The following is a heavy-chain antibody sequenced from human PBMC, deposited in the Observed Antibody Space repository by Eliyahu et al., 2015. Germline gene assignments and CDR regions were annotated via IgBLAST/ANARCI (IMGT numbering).Heavy chain of an antibody. CDR1: GYXXTGYY. CDR3: ARDRAKGNWGRHGMDV. V-gene: IGHV1-2*04. D-gene: IGHD7-27*01. Sequence: QVQLVQSGAEVKKPGASVKVSCKASGYXXTGYYMHWVRQAPGQGLEWMGWINPNSGGTNYAQKFQGWVTMTRDTSISTAYMELSRLRSDDTAVYYCARDRAKGNWGRHGMDVWGQGTTVTVSS. CDR2: INPNSGGT. J-gene: IGHJ6*02.